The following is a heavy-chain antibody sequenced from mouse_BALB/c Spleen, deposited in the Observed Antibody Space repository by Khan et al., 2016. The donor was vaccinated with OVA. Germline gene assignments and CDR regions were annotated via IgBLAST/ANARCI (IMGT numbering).Heavy chain of an antibody. CDR1: GYSFTGYF. CDR3: ARKNGSDFDY. CDR2: INPHICET. J-gene: IGHJ2*01. D-gene: IGHD1-1*01. Sequence: VQLQQSGPELVKPGASVKISCKASGYSFTGYFMNWVMQSHGKSLEWIGRINPHICETLYNQKFKGKATLTVDESSRTVHMELRSLASEDSAVYYCARKNGSDFDYWGQGTTLTVSS. V-gene: IGHV1-20*02.